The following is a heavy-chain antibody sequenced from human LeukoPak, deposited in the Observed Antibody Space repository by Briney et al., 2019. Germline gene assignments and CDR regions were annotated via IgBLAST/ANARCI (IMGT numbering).Heavy chain of an antibody. Sequence: SETLSLTCTVSGGSISGHYWSWIRQSPGKGLEWIGFMHYSGNTNSNPSLRSRVTISMDTSKNHFSLKLTSVTAADTAVYYCARIETYSSGWYDAFFDYWGQGTLVTVSS. J-gene: IGHJ4*02. CDR1: GGSISGHY. V-gene: IGHV4-59*08. D-gene: IGHD6-19*01. CDR3: ARIETYSSGWYDAFFDY. CDR2: MHYSGNT.